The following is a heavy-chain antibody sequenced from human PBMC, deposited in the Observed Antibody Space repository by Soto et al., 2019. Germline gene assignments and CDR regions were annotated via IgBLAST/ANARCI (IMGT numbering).Heavy chain of an antibody. J-gene: IGHJ4*02. CDR3: ARGPREGQYYYDSSGNFDY. CDR1: GGSFSGYY. D-gene: IGHD3-22*01. Sequence: SETLSLTCAVYGGSFSGYYWSWIRQPPGKGLEWIGEINHSGSTYYNPSLKSRVTISVDTSKNQFSLKLSSVTAADTAVYYCARGPREGQYYYDSSGNFDYWGQGTLVTVSS. CDR2: INHSGST. V-gene: IGHV4-34*09.